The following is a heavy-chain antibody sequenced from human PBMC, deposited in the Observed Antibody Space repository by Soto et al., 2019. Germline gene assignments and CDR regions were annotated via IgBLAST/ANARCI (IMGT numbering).Heavy chain of an antibody. V-gene: IGHV4-30-2*02. CDR2: IYHTGTT. CDR3: ARSRQWLNWFDP. Sequence: PSETLSLTCTVSGGSINSGGYSWTWIRQPPGKGLEWIGFIYHTGTTYYNPSLKSRVTISVDTSKNQFSLKLSSVTAADTAVYYCARSRQWLNWFDPWGQGTLVTVSS. J-gene: IGHJ5*02. D-gene: IGHD6-19*01. CDR1: GGSINSGGYS.